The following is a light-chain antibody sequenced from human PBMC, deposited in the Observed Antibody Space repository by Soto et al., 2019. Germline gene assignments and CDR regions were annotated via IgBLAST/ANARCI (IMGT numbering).Light chain of an antibody. V-gene: IGLV2-14*01. J-gene: IGLJ2*01. CDR1: SSDVGGYNF. CDR3: SSYTSRSTRVV. Sequence: QSAPTQPASVSGSPGQSITISCTGTSSDVGGYNFVSWYQQHPGKAPKLMIYEVNNRPSGVSNRFSGSKSGNTASLTISGLQAEDEGDYYCSSYTSRSTRVVFGGGTKLTVL. CDR2: EVN.